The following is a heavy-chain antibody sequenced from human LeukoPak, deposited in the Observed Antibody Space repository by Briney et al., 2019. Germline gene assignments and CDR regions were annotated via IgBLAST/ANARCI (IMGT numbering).Heavy chain of an antibody. CDR3: ASRVHYYSNRPMLGAFDI. V-gene: IGHV5-51*01. CDR2: IYPGDSDT. J-gene: IGHJ3*02. D-gene: IGHD1-26*01. Sequence: GESLQISCKGSGYRFTSYWIGWVRQMPGKGLEWMGIIYPGDSDTRYSPSFQGQVTISADKSISTAYLQWSSLQASDTAMYYCASRVHYYSNRPMLGAFDIWGQGTMVTVSS. CDR1: GYRFTSYW.